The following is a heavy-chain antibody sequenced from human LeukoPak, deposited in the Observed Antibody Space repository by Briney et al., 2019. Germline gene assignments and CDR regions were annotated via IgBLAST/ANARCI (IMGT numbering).Heavy chain of an antibody. V-gene: IGHV4-34*01. CDR3: ARRRGSSGYYLLDY. Sequence: PSETLSLTCAVYGGSFSGYYWSWIRQPPGKGLEWIGEINHSGSTNYNPSLKSRVTISVDTSKNQFSLKLNSVTAADTAVYYCARRRGSSGYYLLDYWGQGTLVTVSS. CDR2: INHSGST. D-gene: IGHD3-22*01. CDR1: GGSFSGYY. J-gene: IGHJ4*02.